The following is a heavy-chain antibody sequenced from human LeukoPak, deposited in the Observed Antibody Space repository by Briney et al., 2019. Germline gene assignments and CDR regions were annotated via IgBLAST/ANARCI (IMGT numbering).Heavy chain of an antibody. CDR1: GGSISSYY. CDR2: IYTSGST. J-gene: IGHJ4*02. Sequence: PSETLSLTCTVSGGSISSYYWSWIRQPAGKGLEWIGRIYTSGSTNYNPSLKSRVTMSVDTSKNQFSLKLSSVTAADTAVYYCAREGGTLWFWELLPHFDYWGQGTLVTVSS. V-gene: IGHV4-4*07. D-gene: IGHD3-10*01. CDR3: AREGGTLWFWELLPHFDY.